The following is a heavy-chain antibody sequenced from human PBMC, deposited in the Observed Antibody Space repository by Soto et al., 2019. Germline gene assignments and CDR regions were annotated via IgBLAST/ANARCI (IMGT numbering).Heavy chain of an antibody. CDR2: IIPIFGTA. Sequence: SVKVSCKASGGTFSSYAISWVRQAPGQGLEWMGGIIPIFGTANYAQKFQGRVTITADESTSTAYMELSSLRSEDTAVYYCARARMIVVVPAAMVNDAFDIWGQGTMVTVSS. V-gene: IGHV1-69*13. CDR3: ARARMIVVVPAAMVNDAFDI. J-gene: IGHJ3*02. CDR1: GGTFSSYA. D-gene: IGHD2-2*01.